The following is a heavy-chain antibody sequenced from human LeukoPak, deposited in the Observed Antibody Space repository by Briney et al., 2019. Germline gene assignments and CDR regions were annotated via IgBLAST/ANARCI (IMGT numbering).Heavy chain of an antibody. D-gene: IGHD1-14*01. Sequence: PGGSLRLSCVASGFTFSSYWMHWVRQGPGKGLVWVSRINSDGSSTNYADSVKGRFTISRDYAKNTLYLQMNSLRADDTAVYYCARGSFPSYNPLFDYWGQGTLVTVSS. CDR1: GFTFSSYW. CDR3: ARGSFPSYNPLFDY. CDR2: INSDGSST. V-gene: IGHV3-74*01. J-gene: IGHJ4*02.